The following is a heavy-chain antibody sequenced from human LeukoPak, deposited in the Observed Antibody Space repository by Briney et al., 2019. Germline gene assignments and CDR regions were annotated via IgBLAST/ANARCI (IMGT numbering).Heavy chain of an antibody. CDR3: ARGRRAHYYDSSGYSPDY. CDR2: INPSGGST. J-gene: IGHJ4*02. D-gene: IGHD3-22*01. Sequence: ASVKVSCKASGYTFTDYGISWVRQAPGQGLEWMGIINPSGGSTSYAQKFQGRVTMTRDTSTSTVYMELSSLRSEDTAVYYCARGRRAHYYDSSGYSPDYWGQGTLVTVSS. V-gene: IGHV1-46*01. CDR1: GYTFTDYG.